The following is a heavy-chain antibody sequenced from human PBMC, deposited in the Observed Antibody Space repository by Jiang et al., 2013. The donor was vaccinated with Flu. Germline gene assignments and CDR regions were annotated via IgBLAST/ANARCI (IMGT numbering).Heavy chain of an antibody. V-gene: IGHV4-59*08. D-gene: IGHD2-2*01. CDR1: GGSISSYY. Sequence: KPSETLSLTCTVSGGSISSYYWSWIRQPPGKGLEWIGYIYYSGSTNYNPSLKSRVTISVDTSKNQFSLKLSSVTAADTAVYYCARHRLGDIVVVPAAGTYGMDVWGQGTTVTVSS. CDR2: IYYSGST. J-gene: IGHJ6*02. CDR3: ARHRLGDIVVVPAAGTYGMDV.